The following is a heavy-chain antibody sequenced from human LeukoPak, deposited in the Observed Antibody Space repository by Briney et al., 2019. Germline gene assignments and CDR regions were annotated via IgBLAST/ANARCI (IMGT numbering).Heavy chain of an antibody. V-gene: IGHV3-23*01. Sequence: GGSLRLSCAASGFTFSGSAMSWVRQAPGKGLEWVSSISGSGGSTYYADSVKGRFTISRDNSKNTQYLQMNSLRAEDTAVYYCAKVEYSSNIPQHWGQGTLVTVSS. CDR1: GFTFSGSA. CDR3: AKVEYSSNIPQH. CDR2: ISGSGGST. J-gene: IGHJ1*01. D-gene: IGHD6-6*01.